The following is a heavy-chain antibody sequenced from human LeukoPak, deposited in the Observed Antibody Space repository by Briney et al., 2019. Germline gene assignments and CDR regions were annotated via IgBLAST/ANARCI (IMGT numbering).Heavy chain of an antibody. V-gene: IGHV3-21*04. J-gene: IGHJ4*02. CDR2: ISSSSSYI. CDR1: GFTFSSYN. D-gene: IGHD6-13*01. CDR3: ARDQGREPTSAAGAFDY. Sequence: GGSLRLSCAASGFTFSSYNMTWVRQAPGKGLEWVSSISSSSSYIYYADSVKGRFTISRDNVKNSLYLQMNSLRAEHRAVYYCARDQGREPTSAAGAFDYWGQGTLVTVSS.